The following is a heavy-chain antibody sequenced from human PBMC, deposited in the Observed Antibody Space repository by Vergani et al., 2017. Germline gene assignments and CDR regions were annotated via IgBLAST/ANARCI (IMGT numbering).Heavy chain of an antibody. V-gene: IGHV4-61*02. CDR1: GSSISSGSYY. J-gene: IGHJ5*02. Sequence: QVQLQESGPGLVKPSQTLSLTCTVSGSSISSGSYYWSWIRQPAGKGLDWIGRIYTSGSTNYNPSLKSRVTMSVDTSKNQFSLKLSSVTAADTAVYYCARGRITTSARGWFDPWGQGTLVTVSS. D-gene: IGHD3-3*01. CDR3: ARGRITTSARGWFDP. CDR2: IYTSGST.